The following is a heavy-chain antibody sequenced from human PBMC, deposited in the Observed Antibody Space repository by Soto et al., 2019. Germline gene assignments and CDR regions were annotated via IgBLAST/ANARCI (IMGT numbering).Heavy chain of an antibody. CDR3: ARAISSGGRFSGMDV. J-gene: IGHJ6*02. V-gene: IGHV1-69*02. D-gene: IGHD3-16*01. CDR1: GGTFSSNT. Sequence: QVQLVQSGAEVKKPGSSVRVSCKASGGTFSSNTLSWVRQAPGQGLEWMGRITPVLDMADYEQKFQDRLTXTXXXSXPTVYMELGSLRSEDTAIYYCARAISSGGRFSGMDVWGQGTTVTVSS. CDR2: ITPVLDMA.